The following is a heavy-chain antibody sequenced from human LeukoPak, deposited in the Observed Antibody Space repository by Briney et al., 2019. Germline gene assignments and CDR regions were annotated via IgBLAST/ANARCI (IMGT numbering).Heavy chain of an antibody. D-gene: IGHD6-6*01. Sequence: GGSLRLSCAASGFTFSSYGMHWVRQAPGKGLEWVAFIRYDGSNKYYADSVKGRFTISRDNSKNTLYLQMNSLRAEDTAVYYCAKSSIAARKPGGYYMDVWGKGTTVTVSS. V-gene: IGHV3-30*02. CDR1: GFTFSSYG. CDR2: IRYDGSNK. J-gene: IGHJ6*03. CDR3: AKSSIAARKPGGYYMDV.